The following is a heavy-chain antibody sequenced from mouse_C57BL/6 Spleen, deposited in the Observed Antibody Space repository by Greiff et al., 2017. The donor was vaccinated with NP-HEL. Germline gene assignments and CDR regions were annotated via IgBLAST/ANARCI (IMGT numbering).Heavy chain of an antibody. CDR3: ARTGGSREDWFAY. Sequence: EVQLQQSGPELVKPGASVKMSCKASGYTFTDYNMHWVKQSHGKSLEWIGYINPNNGGTSYNQKFKGKDTMTVNKSSSTAYMELRSLTSEDSAVYYCARTGGSREDWFAYWGQGTLVTVSA. V-gene: IGHV1-22*01. D-gene: IGHD1-1*01. CDR2: INPNNGGT. CDR1: GYTFTDYN. J-gene: IGHJ3*01.